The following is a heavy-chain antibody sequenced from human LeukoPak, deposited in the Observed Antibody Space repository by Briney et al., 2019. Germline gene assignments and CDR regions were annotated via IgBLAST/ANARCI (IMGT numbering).Heavy chain of an antibody. V-gene: IGHV4-39*07. CDR1: GGSISSSTYY. D-gene: IGHD2-2*01. CDR2: IYYTGST. J-gene: IGHJ6*02. Sequence: PSETLSLTCTVSGGSISSSTYYWGWIRQPPGKGLEWIGSIYYTGSTYYNPSLKSRVTISVDTSKNQFSLKLSSVTAADTALYYCARGGCSSIRCYYYYGMDVWGQGTTVTVSS. CDR3: ARGGCSSIRCYYYYGMDV.